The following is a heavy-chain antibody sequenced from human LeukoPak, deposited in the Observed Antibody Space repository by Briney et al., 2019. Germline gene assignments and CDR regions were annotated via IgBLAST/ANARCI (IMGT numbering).Heavy chain of an antibody. Sequence: GGSLRLSCAASGFTFSDYYMSWIRQAPGKGLEWASYISTSGSTMYYTDSVKGRFTISRDNAKNSLYLQMNSLRAEDTAVYYCARLRGYSYGFGSAYYFYMDVWGKGTTVTISS. V-gene: IGHV3-11*01. CDR3: ARLRGYSYGFGSAYYFYMDV. D-gene: IGHD5-18*01. J-gene: IGHJ6*03. CDR2: ISTSGSTM. CDR1: GFTFSDYY.